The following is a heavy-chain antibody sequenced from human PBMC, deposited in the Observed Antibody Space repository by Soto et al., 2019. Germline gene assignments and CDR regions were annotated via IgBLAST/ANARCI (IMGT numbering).Heavy chain of an antibody. CDR3: ARDLILGWPPPYYYYGMDV. CDR2: VNPNSGGT. Sequence: ASVKVSCKASGYTFTGYYMHWVRQAPGQGLEWMGWVNPNSGGTNYAQKFQGRVTMTRDTSISTAYMELSRLRSDDTAVYYCARDLILGWPPPYYYYGMDVWGQGTTVTVSS. J-gene: IGHJ6*02. D-gene: IGHD3-3*01. V-gene: IGHV1-2*02. CDR1: GYTFTGYY.